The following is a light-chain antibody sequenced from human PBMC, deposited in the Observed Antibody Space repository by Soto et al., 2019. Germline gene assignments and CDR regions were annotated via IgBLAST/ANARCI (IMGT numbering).Light chain of an antibody. V-gene: IGKV3-15*01. J-gene: IGKJ1*01. CDR3: QQYNNWPWT. Sequence: EIVMTQSPATLSLSPGERATLSCRASQTFSSNLAWYQQKPGQAPRLLIYGASTRASGIPARFSGSGSGPEFTLTISRLQSEDFAVYYCQQYNNWPWTFGQGTKVEI. CDR2: GAS. CDR1: QTFSSN.